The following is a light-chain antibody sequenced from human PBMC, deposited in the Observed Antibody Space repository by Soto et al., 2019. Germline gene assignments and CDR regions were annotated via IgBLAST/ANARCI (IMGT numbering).Light chain of an antibody. CDR1: QTISSW. J-gene: IGKJ1*01. CDR2: KAS. CDR3: QHYNSYSEA. Sequence: GDRVTITCRASQTISSWLAWYQQKPGKAPKLLIYKASTLKSGVPSRFSGSGSGTEFTLTISSLQPDDFATYYCQHYNSYSEAFGQGTKVDIK. V-gene: IGKV1-5*03.